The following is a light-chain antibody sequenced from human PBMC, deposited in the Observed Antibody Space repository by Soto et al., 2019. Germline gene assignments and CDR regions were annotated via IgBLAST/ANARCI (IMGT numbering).Light chain of an antibody. CDR1: QTVSSY. J-gene: IGKJ5*01. V-gene: IGKV3-20*01. CDR3: QQYSTSPIT. CDR2: GAS. Sequence: ENVLTQSPGTPSLSPGEGATLSCRASQTVSSYLTWYQQRPGQAPRLLIYGASRRATGIPDRFSGSGSGTDFTLTISRLEPEDFALYYCQQYSTSPITFGQGTRLEIK.